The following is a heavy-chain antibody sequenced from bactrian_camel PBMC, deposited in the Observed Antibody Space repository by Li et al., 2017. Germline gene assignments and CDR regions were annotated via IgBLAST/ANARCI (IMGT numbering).Heavy chain of an antibody. CDR1: EYHFGNSCC. CDR2: TYTGGGST. D-gene: IGHD5*01. Sequence: HVQLVESGGGSVQAGGSLRLSCVASEYHFGNSCCMGWFRRAPENEREVVAITYTGGGSTYLADNVKGRFTISHAGRTLYLVVHSLQTEDTAMYYCAKSIDGTVWAFGYWGQGTQVTVS. V-gene: IGHV3S1*01. J-gene: IGHJ6*01. CDR3: AKSIDGTVWAFGY.